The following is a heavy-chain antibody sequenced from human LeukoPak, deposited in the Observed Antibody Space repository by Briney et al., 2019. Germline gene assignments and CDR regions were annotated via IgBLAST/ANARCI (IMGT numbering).Heavy chain of an antibody. Sequence: PGGSLRLTCAASGFTFSNAWMSWVRQAPGKGLEWVGRIKSKTDGGTTDYAARVKGRFTISRDDSKNTLYLQMNSRKTGNTALYSGWVPEPGPGYFDLWGGGALVTVSS. D-gene: IGHD3-10*01. V-gene: IGHV3-15*01. CDR3: WVPEPGPGYFDL. CDR2: IKSKTDGGTT. J-gene: IGHJ2*01. CDR1: GFTFSNAW.